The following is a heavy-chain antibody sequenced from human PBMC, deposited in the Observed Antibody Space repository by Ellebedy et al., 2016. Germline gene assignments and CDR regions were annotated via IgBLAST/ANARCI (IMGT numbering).Heavy chain of an antibody. Sequence: SETLSLXCTVSGGSISSSSYYWGWIRQPPGKGLEWIGSIYYSGSTYYNPSLKSRVTISVDTSKNQFSLKLSSVTAADTAVYYCARLPQRFLEGGNAFDIWGQGTMVTVSS. D-gene: IGHD3-3*01. J-gene: IGHJ3*02. CDR1: GGSISSSSYY. CDR3: ARLPQRFLEGGNAFDI. V-gene: IGHV4-39*01. CDR2: IYYSGST.